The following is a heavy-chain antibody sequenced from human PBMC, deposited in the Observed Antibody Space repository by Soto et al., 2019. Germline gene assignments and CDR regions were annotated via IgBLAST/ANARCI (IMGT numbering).Heavy chain of an antibody. J-gene: IGHJ4*02. CDR1: GYTFTSYG. D-gene: IGHD3-22*01. Sequence: QVRLVQSGAEVKKPGASVKVSCKASGYTFTSYGISWVRQAPGQGLEWMGWISAYNINTSYAQKFHGRVTMTTDTTTSTAYMELGGLRSDVTAVFYWARGFDSRVTFDFWGQGTLVTVSS. CDR2: ISAYNINT. CDR3: ARGFDSRVTFDF. V-gene: IGHV1-18*01.